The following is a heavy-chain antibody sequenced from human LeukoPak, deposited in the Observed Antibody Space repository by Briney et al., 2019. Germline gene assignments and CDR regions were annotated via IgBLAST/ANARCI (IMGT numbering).Heavy chain of an antibody. D-gene: IGHD6-19*01. V-gene: IGHV3-30*09. CDR2: ISYDGSIK. J-gene: IGHJ4*02. CDR3: AKSYDNGWYVCDY. CDR1: GFTFSNFA. Sequence: GRSLRLSCAASGFTFSNFAMNWVRRAPGKGLEWVAFISYDGSIKSYADSVKGRFAVSRDNSKNTLYLQMNSLRPEDTAFYYCAKSYDNGWYVCDYWGQGTLVTVSS.